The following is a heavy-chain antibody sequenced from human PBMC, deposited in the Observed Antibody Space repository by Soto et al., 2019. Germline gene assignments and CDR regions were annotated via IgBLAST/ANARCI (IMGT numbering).Heavy chain of an antibody. V-gene: IGHV3-23*01. D-gene: IGHD3-16*02. CDR1: GFTFSNHA. CDR2: ITGRGATT. Sequence: EVQLLESGGGLVQPGGSLRLSCAVSGFTFSNHAMNWVRQAPGKGLEWVSSITGRGATTHYADSVKGRFTISRDNSKNPLYLKMNSLRVENTALYYGAKTPGRSGKLSPRGHMAVGGKGTRVIVPS. J-gene: IGHJ6*03. CDR3: AKTPGRSGKLSPRGHMAV.